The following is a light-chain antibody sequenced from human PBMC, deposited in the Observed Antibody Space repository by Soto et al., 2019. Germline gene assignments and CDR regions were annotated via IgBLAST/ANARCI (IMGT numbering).Light chain of an antibody. J-gene: IGKJ5*01. Sequence: IQMTQSPSSLSASIGDRVTITCQASQDIATNLNWYQQKAGKAPKLLISRSHNLETGVPSRFSGGGSGTDFTLTIVGLQPEDIATYHCQQFDNIPMTFGQGTRLDIK. CDR3: QQFDNIPMT. CDR2: RSH. V-gene: IGKV1-33*01. CDR1: QDIATN.